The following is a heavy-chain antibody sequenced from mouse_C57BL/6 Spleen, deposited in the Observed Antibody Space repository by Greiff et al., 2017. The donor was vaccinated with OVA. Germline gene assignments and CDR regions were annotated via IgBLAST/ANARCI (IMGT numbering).Heavy chain of an antibody. CDR2: ISYDGST. CDR3: AREGDGYYGVYFDY. J-gene: IGHJ2*01. V-gene: IGHV3-6*01. Sequence: EVQLQEPGPGLVKPSQSLSLTCSVTGYSITSGYYWNWIRQFPGNKLEWMGYISYDGSTNYNPSLKNRISITRDTSTNQFFLKLNSVTTEDTATYYCAREGDGYYGVYFDYWGQGTTLTVSS. D-gene: IGHD2-3*01. CDR1: GYSITSGYY.